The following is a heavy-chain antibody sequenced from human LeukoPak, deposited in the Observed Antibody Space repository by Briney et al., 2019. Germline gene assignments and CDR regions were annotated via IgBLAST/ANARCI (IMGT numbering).Heavy chain of an antibody. D-gene: IGHD1-26*01. J-gene: IGHJ4*02. CDR1: GFSFSSYA. CDR2: ISGSGNNT. V-gene: IGHV3-23*01. CDR3: AAGATGVDY. Sequence: GGSLRLSCAASGFSFSSYAMSWVRQAPGKGLEWVSGISGSGNNTHYADSVKGRFTISRDNFKNTLYLQMTSLRADDTAVYYCAAGATGVDYWGQGTLVTVSS.